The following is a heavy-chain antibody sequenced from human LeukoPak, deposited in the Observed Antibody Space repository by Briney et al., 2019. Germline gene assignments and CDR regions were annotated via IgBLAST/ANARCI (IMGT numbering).Heavy chain of an antibody. V-gene: IGHV3-33*01. CDR3: ASRPGWDTSAFDI. CDR1: GFTFSSYG. Sequence: GGSLRLSCAASGFTFSSYGMHWVRQAPGKGLEWVAVIWYDGSNKYYADSVKSRFTISRDNSKNTLYLQMNSLRAEDTAVYYCASRPGWDTSAFDIWGQGTMVTVSS. CDR2: IWYDGSNK. D-gene: IGHD1-26*01. J-gene: IGHJ3*02.